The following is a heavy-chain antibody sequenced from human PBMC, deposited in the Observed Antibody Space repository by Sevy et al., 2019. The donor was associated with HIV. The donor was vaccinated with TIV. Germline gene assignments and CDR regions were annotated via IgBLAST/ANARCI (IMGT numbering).Heavy chain of an antibody. CDR1: GFTFSSYA. Sequence: GGSLRLSCAASGFTFSSYAMHWVRQAPGKGLEWVPVISYDGSNKYYADSVKGRFTISRDNSKNTLYLQMNSLRAEDRAVYYCARSPGYYDFWSGYYTDYYYGMDVWGQGTTVTVSS. CDR2: ISYDGSNK. CDR3: ARSPGYYDFWSGYYTDYYYGMDV. V-gene: IGHV3-30-3*01. J-gene: IGHJ6*02. D-gene: IGHD3-3*01.